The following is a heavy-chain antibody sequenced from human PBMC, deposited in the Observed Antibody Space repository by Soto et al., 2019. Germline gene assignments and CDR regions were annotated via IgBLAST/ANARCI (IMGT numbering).Heavy chain of an antibody. V-gene: IGHV4-34*01. CDR3: ARGRKVYTSTSYVD. D-gene: IGHD6-13*01. J-gene: IGHJ4*02. CDR1: GVSFSGFS. Sequence: SETLSLTCAVYGVSFSGFSWSWIRQPPGKGLEWIGEINHSGSTNYNPSFKSRVTISEDTSKNQFSLKLSSVTAADTAVYYCARGRKVYTSTSYVDWGQGTLVTVSS. CDR2: INHSGST.